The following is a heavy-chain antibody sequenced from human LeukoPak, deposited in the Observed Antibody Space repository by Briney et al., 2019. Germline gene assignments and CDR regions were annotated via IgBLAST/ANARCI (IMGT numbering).Heavy chain of an antibody. D-gene: IGHD3-3*01. J-gene: IGHJ4*02. V-gene: IGHV2-5*02. CDR2: IYWDDEK. CDR1: GFSLSTTGVT. CDR3: THFLQFYSFDY. Sequence: SGPTLVKPTQTLTLTCNFSGFSLSTTGVTVGWIRQFPGRTLEWLALIYWDDEKRYNPSVKSRVSIARGASEKQVVLTMTNVDPVDTATYHCTHFLQFYSFDYWGQGALVTVSS.